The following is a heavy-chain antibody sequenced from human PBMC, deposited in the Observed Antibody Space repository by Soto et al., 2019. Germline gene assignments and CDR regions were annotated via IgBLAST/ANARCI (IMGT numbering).Heavy chain of an antibody. D-gene: IGHD6-6*01. CDR1: GFSFTGYY. V-gene: IGHV1-2*02. CDR3: AKDLTRQLAYWLDP. Sequence: ASVKVSCKASGFSFTGYYIHWLLQAPGQGLEWMGWINAHSGGTEYAQKFQGRVTLTRDTSIATAYLTLTSLTSDDTALYYCAKDLTRQLAYWLDPWGQGTQVTVSS. J-gene: IGHJ5*02. CDR2: INAHSGGT.